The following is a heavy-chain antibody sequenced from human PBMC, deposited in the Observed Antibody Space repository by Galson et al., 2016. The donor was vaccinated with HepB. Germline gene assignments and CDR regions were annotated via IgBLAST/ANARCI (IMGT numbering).Heavy chain of an antibody. CDR2: IYYSGYT. D-gene: IGHD4/OR15-4a*01. CDR3: ARSRGGGARVPFDY. Sequence: SETLSLTCTVSGGSISSYYWSWFRQPPGKGLEWIGYIYYSGYTNYNPSLKSRVTISVDTSKNQFSLKLSSVTAADTAVYYCARSRGGGARVPFDYWGQGTLVTVSS. V-gene: IGHV4-59*01. CDR1: GGSISSYY. J-gene: IGHJ4*02.